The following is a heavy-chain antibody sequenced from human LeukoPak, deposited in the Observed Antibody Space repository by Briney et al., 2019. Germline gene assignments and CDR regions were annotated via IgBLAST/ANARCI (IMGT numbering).Heavy chain of an antibody. CDR2: ISSSGSTM. V-gene: IGHV3-48*03. J-gene: IGHJ6*02. CDR3: GRYYVMDV. CDR1: GFIFSRFE. Sequence: GGSLRLSCAASGFIFSRFEMTWVRQAPGKGLEWVSYISSSGSTMYYADSLKGRITLSRDNSKNTLYLQMNSLRAEDTAVYYCGRYYVMDVWGQGTSVTVSS.